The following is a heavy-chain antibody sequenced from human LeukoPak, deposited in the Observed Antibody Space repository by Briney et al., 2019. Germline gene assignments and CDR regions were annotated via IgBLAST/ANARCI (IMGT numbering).Heavy chain of an antibody. CDR1: GFTFDDYA. J-gene: IGHJ4*02. V-gene: IGHV3-9*01. CDR2: ISWNSGSI. CDR3: AKARRGAALDY. D-gene: IGHD2-15*01. Sequence: SLRLSCAASGFTFDDYAMHGVRQAPGKGLEWVSGISWNSGSIGYADSVKGRFTISRDNAKNSLYLQMNSLRAEDTALYYCAKARRGAALDYWGQGTLVTVSS.